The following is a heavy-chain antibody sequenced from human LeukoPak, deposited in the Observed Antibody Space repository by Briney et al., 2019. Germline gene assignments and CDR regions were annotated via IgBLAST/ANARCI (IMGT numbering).Heavy chain of an antibody. V-gene: IGHV4-39*01. D-gene: IGHD2-21*01. CDR2: MYYSGST. CDR3: ARHIEGSSLVIATFSVYYMDV. Sequence: PSETLSLTCTVSGGSVSSSSYYWGWIRQPPGKGLEWIGSMYYSGSTYYNPSLKSRVTISVDTSKNQFSLKVNSVNAADTAVYYCARHIEGSSLVIATFSVYYMDVWGKGTTVTVSS. CDR1: GGSVSSSSYY. J-gene: IGHJ6*03.